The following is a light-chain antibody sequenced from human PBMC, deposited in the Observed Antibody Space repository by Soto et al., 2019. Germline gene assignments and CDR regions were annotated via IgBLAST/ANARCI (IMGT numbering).Light chain of an antibody. V-gene: IGLV2-11*01. CDR2: DLY. J-gene: IGLJ1*01. CDR1: SSNVGAHDY. CDR3: CSYAGAYTYV. Sequence: QSALTQPRSVSGSPGQSVTICCTGTSSNVGAHDYVYWYQQHPGKAPKIIISDLYRRPSGDPDRFCASKSGNTASLTISALQAEDEAYYYCCSYAGAYTYVFGTGPKGTVL.